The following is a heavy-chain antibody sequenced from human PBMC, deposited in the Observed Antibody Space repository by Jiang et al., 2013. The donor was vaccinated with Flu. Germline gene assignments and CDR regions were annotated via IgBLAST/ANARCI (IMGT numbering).Heavy chain of an antibody. J-gene: IGHJ5*02. CDR2: SITVGAT. CDR3: AREGGGVGGVFDP. Sequence: GSISSVITTGVGSASPQGRAWSGLGTSITVGATYYNPSLKSRVTISVDTSKNQFSLKLSSVTAADTAVYYCAREGGGVGGVFDPWGQGTLVTVSS. V-gene: IGHV4-30-4*01. D-gene: IGHD3-16*01. CDR1: GSISSVITT.